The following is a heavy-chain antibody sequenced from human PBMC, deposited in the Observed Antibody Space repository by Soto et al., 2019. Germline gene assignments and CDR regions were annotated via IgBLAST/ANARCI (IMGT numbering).Heavy chain of an antibody. Sequence: DVQLVESGGGLFQPGGSLRISFAASGFTFSDYWMHWVRQAPGKGLVWVSRISKDGRQTYYADSVKGRFTISRDNAENTLYLQMNSLRAEDTAVYYCARDWYSSGDYWGQGTLVTVSS. V-gene: IGHV3-74*01. D-gene: IGHD6-19*01. CDR2: ISKDGRQT. CDR1: GFTFSDYW. J-gene: IGHJ4*02. CDR3: ARDWYSSGDY.